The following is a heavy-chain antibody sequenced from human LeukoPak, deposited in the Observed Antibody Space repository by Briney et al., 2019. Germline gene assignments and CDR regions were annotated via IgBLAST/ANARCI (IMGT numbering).Heavy chain of an antibody. CDR1: GFTFDDYA. D-gene: IGHD6-13*01. V-gene: IGHV3-43*02. Sequence: PGGSLRLSCAASGFTFDDYAMHWVRQAPGKGLEWVSLISGDGGSTYYADSVKGRFTISRDNSKNSLYLQTNSLRTEDTALYYCAKDGSSSSPFDYWGQGTLVTVSS. CDR2: ISGDGGST. J-gene: IGHJ4*02. CDR3: AKDGSSSSPFDY.